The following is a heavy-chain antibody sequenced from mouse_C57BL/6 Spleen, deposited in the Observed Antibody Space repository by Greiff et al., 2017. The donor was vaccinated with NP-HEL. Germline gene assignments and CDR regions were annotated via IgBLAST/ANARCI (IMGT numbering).Heavy chain of an antibody. Sequence: ESGPGLVKPSQSLSLTCSVTGYSITSGYYWNWIRQFPGNKLEWMGYISYDGSNNYNPSLKNRISITRDTSKNQFFLKLNSVTTEDTATYYCARILRGGFDYWGQGTTLTVSS. V-gene: IGHV3-6*01. CDR1: GYSITSGYY. CDR2: ISYDGSN. D-gene: IGHD1-1*01. CDR3: ARILRGGFDY. J-gene: IGHJ2*01.